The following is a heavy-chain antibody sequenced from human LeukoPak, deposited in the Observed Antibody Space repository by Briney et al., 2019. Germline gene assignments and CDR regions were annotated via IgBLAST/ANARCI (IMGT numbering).Heavy chain of an antibody. CDR2: IYSGGST. D-gene: IGHD4-17*01. Sequence: GGSLRLSCAASGFTVSTNYMSWVRQAPGKGLEWVSVIYSGGSTYYADSVKGRFTISRDNAKNSLYLQMNSLRAEDTALYYCAKDIASYGDYGFDYWGQGTLVTVSS. CDR1: GFTVSTNY. CDR3: AKDIASYGDYGFDY. J-gene: IGHJ4*02. V-gene: IGHV3-53*05.